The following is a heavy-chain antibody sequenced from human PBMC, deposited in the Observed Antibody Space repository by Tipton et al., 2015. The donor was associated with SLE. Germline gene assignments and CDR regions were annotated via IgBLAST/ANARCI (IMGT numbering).Heavy chain of an antibody. V-gene: IGHV4-39*01. Sequence: TLSLTCTVSGGSISSNTYYWGWIRQPPGKGLAWIATIYYRGSNYYNPSLKSRVSISEDTSKKQFSLKLNSATAADTAVYYCARSRLALAFDIWGPGTMVTVSS. J-gene: IGHJ3*02. D-gene: IGHD1-7*01. CDR3: ARSRLALAFDI. CDR1: GGSISSNTYY. CDR2: IYYRGSN.